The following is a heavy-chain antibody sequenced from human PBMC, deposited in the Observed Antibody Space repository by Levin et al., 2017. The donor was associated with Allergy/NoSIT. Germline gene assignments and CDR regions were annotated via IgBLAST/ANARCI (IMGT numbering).Heavy chain of an antibody. V-gene: IGHV3-11*01. CDR3: ARDRRDSGSYYVTFDY. CDR2: ISSSGSTI. CDR1: GFTFSDYY. D-gene: IGHD1-26*01. Sequence: TGGSLRLSCAASGFTFSDYYMSWIRQAPGKGLEWVSYISSSGSTIYYADSVKGRFTISRDNAKNSLYLQMNSLRAEDTAVYYCARDRRDSGSYYVTFDYWGQGTLVTVSS. J-gene: IGHJ4*02.